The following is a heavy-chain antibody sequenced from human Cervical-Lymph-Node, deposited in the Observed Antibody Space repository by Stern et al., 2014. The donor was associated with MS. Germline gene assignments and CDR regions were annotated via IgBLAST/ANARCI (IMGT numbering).Heavy chain of an antibody. CDR3: AIGELKEGLVRGMDV. V-gene: IGHV1-69*01. CDR1: GGTFSSYA. CDR2: IIPIFGTA. J-gene: IGHJ6*02. D-gene: IGHD1-26*01. Sequence: QVQPGDSGAEVKKPGSSVKVSCKASGGTFSSYAISWVRQAPGQGLEWMGGIIPIFGTAHYAQQFQVRATISADDSTRPACLELSSLRSEDTAVYYCAIGELKEGLVRGMDVWGQGTTVTVSS.